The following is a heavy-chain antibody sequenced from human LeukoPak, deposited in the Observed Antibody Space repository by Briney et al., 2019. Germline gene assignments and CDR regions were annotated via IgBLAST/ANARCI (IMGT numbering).Heavy chain of an antibody. J-gene: IGHJ4*02. CDR1: GFTFDDYG. V-gene: IGHV3-20*04. CDR2: INWNGDIT. Sequence: GGSLRLSCAASGFTFDDYGLTWVRQAPGKGLEWVSNINWNGDITGYADSVKGRFTISRDNAKNSLYLQMNSLRAEDTALYYCAGDSPLGYCSGGSCFFDYWGQGTLVTVSS. CDR3: AGDSPLGYCSGGSCFFDY. D-gene: IGHD2-15*01.